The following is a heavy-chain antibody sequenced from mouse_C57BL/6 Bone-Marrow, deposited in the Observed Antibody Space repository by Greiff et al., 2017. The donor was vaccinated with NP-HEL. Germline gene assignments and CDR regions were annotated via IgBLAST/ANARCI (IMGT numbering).Heavy chain of an antibody. CDR3: ARGELLRSWFAY. Sequence: VQLKESGAELVKPGASVKLSCTASGFNIKDYYMHWVKQRPEQGLEWIGRIDPEDGETKYAPKFQGKATITADTSSNTAYLQLSSLTSEDTAVYYCARGELLRSWFAYWGQGTLVTVSA. D-gene: IGHD1-1*01. CDR1: GFNIKDYY. J-gene: IGHJ3*01. V-gene: IGHV14-2*01. CDR2: IDPEDGET.